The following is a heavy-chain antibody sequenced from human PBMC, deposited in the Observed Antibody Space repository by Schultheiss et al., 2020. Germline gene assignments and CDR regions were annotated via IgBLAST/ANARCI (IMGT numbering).Heavy chain of an antibody. CDR3: AKDLRFVVVVAAAHDAFDI. CDR1: GFTFSDYY. V-gene: IGHV3-11*05. J-gene: IGHJ3*02. Sequence: GGSLRLSCAASGFTFSDYYMSWIRQAPGKGLEWVSYISSSSSYIYYADSVKGRFTISRDNSKNTLYLQMNSLRAEDTAVYYCAKDLRFVVVVAAAHDAFDIWGQGTMVTVSS. CDR2: ISSSSSYI. D-gene: IGHD2-15*01.